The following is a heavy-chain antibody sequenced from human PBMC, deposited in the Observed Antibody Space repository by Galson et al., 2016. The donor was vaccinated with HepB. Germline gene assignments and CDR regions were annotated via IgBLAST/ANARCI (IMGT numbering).Heavy chain of an antibody. CDR3: ARGGWQSLTGYALDD. J-gene: IGHJ4*02. V-gene: IGHV3-48*01. D-gene: IGHD3-9*01. CDR2: ISSTSDRV. CDR1: GFTFSTSN. Sequence: SLRLSCAASGFTFSTSNMNWVRQAPGKGLQWVSYISSTSDRVHDADSVRGRFTISRDNARNSLYLQMKSLRADDTAVYFCARGGWQSLTGYALDDWGQGTLVTVSS.